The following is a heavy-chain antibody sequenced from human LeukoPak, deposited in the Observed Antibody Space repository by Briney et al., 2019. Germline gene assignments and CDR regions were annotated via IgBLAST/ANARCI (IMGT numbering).Heavy chain of an antibody. CDR1: GGSFSGYY. CDR3: ARVGGRLTDY. V-gene: IGHV4-34*01. D-gene: IGHD3-16*01. CDR2: INHSGST. J-gene: IGHJ4*02. Sequence: SETLSLTCAVYGGSFSGYYWSWIRQPPGRGLEWIGEINHSGSTNYNPSLKSRVTISVDTSKNQFSLKLSSVTAADTAVYYCARVGGRLTDYWGQGTLVTVSS.